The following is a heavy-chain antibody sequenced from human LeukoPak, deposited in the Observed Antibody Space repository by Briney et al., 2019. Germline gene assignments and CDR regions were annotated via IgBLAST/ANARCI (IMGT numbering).Heavy chain of an antibody. CDR3: AAEKFDY. J-gene: IGHJ4*02. CDR2: ISTSRSST. CDR1: GFTFSSYW. Sequence: PGGSLTLSCAASGFTFSSYWMHWIRQGPGKGLVWISRISTSRSSTSYAYSERGVFTISSDNAKNTLYLQLHSLRAEDTAVYYGAAEKFDYWGQGTLVTVSS. V-gene: IGHV3-74*01. D-gene: IGHD1-14*01.